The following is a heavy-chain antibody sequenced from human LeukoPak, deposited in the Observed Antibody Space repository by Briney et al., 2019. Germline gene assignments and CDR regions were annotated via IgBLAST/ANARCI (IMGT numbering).Heavy chain of an antibody. CDR2: MYYSGSS. CDR3: ARLCSGGSCYSPIFDY. V-gene: IGHV4-39*01. J-gene: IGHJ4*02. D-gene: IGHD2-15*01. Sequence: SETLSLTCTVSGGSISSRGYYGGWIRQPPGKGLEWIGSMYYSGSSYFNPSLKSRVTMSVDTSKKQFSLSLTSVPAADTAVYYCARLCSGGSCYSPIFDYWGQGALVTVSS. CDR1: GGSISSRGYY.